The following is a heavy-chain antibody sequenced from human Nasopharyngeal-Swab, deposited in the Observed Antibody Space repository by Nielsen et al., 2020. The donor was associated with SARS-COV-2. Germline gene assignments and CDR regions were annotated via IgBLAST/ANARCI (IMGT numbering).Heavy chain of an antibody. Sequence: ASVKVSCKASGYTFTSYGISWVRQAPGQGLEWMGWISAYNGNTNYAQKLQGRVTITADESTSTAYMELSSLRSEDTAVYYCVVGFLEWSGTYGMDVWGQGTTVTVSS. CDR1: GYTFTSYG. CDR3: VVGFLEWSGTYGMDV. J-gene: IGHJ6*02. D-gene: IGHD3-3*01. CDR2: ISAYNGNT. V-gene: IGHV1-18*01.